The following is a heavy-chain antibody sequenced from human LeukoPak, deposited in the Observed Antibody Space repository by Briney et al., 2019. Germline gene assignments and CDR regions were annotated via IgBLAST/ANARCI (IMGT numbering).Heavy chain of an antibody. V-gene: IGHV4-34*01. CDR1: DGSFSAYY. J-gene: IGHJ6*03. CDR3: ALKNWNDAGSYYYVDV. CDR2: INHSGST. D-gene: IGHD1-1*01. Sequence: PSETLSLTCAVYDGSFSAYYCSWIRQPPGKGLEWIGEINHSGSTNYNPSLKSRVTISVDTFKIQFSLKLSSVTAADTAVYYCALKNWNDAGSYYYVDVWGKGTTVTVSS.